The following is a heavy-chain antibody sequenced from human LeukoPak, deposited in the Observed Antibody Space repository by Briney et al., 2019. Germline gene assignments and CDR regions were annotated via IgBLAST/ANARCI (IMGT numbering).Heavy chain of an antibody. J-gene: IGHJ4*02. D-gene: IGHD1-26*01. CDR3: AKRLLVGTTVRPYFDY. CDR1: GFTFSGFE. Sequence: GGSLRLSCAASGFTFSGFEMNWVRQAPGKGLEWVSTLTGGDGGTYYTDSVKGRFTISRDNSKHTLYLEMKSLRAEDTALYYCAKRLLVGTTVRPYFDYWGQGTPVTVSS. V-gene: IGHV3-23*01. CDR2: LTGGDGGT.